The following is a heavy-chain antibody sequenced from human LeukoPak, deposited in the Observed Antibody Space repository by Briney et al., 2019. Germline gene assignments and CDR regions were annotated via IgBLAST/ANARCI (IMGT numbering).Heavy chain of an antibody. CDR2: ISAYNGNT. V-gene: IGHV1-18*01. CDR1: GYTFTSYG. J-gene: IGHJ6*02. CDR3: ARHIAVAGTGNYYYGMDV. D-gene: IGHD6-19*01. Sequence: ASVKVSCKASGYTFTSYGISWVRQAPGQGLEWMGWISAYNGNTNYAQKLQGRVTMTTDTSTSTAYMELRSLRSDDTAVYYCARHIAVAGTGNYYYGMDVWGQGTTVTVSS.